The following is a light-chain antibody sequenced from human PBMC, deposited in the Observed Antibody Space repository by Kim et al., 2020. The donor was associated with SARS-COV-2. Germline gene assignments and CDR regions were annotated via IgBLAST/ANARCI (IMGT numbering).Light chain of an antibody. CDR3: QQSYSIPLT. CDR1: QTVSTY. CDR2: ASS. Sequence: ASVGDRVTITCRASQTVSTYLNWYRQKPGKAPELLIYASSILRSGVPSRFSGGGSGTDFTLTITSLQPEDFATYYCQQSYSIPLTFGGGTKVDIK. V-gene: IGKV1-39*01. J-gene: IGKJ4*01.